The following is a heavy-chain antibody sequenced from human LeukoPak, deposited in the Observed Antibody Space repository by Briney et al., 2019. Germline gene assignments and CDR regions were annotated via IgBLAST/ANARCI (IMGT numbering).Heavy chain of an antibody. Sequence: SETLSLTCTVSGGSISSYYWSWIRQPPGKGLEWIGYIYYSGSTNYNPSLKSRVTISVDTSKNQFSLKLSSVTAADTAVYYCARIPRYSGLNFDYWGQGTLVTASS. D-gene: IGHD1-1*01. J-gene: IGHJ4*02. V-gene: IGHV4-59*01. CDR1: GGSISSYY. CDR2: IYYSGST. CDR3: ARIPRYSGLNFDY.